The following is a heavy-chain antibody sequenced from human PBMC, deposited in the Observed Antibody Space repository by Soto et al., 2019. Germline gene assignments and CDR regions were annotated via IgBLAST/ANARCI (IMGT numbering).Heavy chain of an antibody. V-gene: IGHV3-15*07. CDR1: GFSFSSAW. D-gene: IGHD1-26*01. CDR3: TTGSNEGY. J-gene: IGHJ4*02. CDR2: IRTKPEGERT. Sequence: EVQLLESGGGLVKPGGSLRLSCAASGFSFSSAWMNWVRQAPGKGLEWVGRIRTKPEGERTDYPPPVEGRFTIWRDDSKTTLYLQMTSLKIEDTAVYYCTTGSNEGYWGQGTLVTVSS.